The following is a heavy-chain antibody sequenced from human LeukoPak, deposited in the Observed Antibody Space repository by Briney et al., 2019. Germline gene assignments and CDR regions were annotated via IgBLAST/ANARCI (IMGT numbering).Heavy chain of an antibody. Sequence: ASVKVSCKASGYTFTGYYMHWARQAPGQGLEWMGWINPNSGGTNYAQKFQGRVTMTRDTFISTAYMELSRLRSDDTAVYYCARAPKYYYDSSGYYPYWGQGTLVTVSS. CDR2: INPNSGGT. CDR1: GYTFTGYY. J-gene: IGHJ4*02. CDR3: ARAPKYYYDSSGYYPY. D-gene: IGHD3-22*01. V-gene: IGHV1-2*02.